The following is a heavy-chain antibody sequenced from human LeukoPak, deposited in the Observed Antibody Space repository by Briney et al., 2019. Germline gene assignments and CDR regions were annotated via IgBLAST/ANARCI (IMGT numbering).Heavy chain of an antibody. D-gene: IGHD1-14*01. V-gene: IGHV3-30*18. CDR2: VSHVGIHQ. Sequence: GTSLRLSCAASGFFFSGYGIHWVRQAPGKGLEWLAVVSHVGIHQYYAPSVRGRFYISRDNNRNSVFLQMDILGVEETAVYCCVKKVLPPPRERTPGDWGQGSLVVVDS. CDR3: VKKVLPPPRERTPGD. J-gene: IGHJ4*02. CDR1: GFFFSGYG.